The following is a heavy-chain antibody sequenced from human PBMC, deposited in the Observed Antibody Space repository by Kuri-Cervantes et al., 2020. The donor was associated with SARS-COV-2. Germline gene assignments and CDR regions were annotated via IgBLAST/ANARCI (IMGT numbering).Heavy chain of an antibody. D-gene: IGHD4-11*01. Sequence: GESLKISCAASGFTFSSYAMSWVRQAPGKGLEWVSSISSSSSYIYYADSVKGRFTISRDNAKNSLYLQMNSLRAEDTAVYYRARGELTTVNFRVEFPSYYYYGMDVWGQGTTVTVSS. CDR2: ISSSSSYI. V-gene: IGHV3-21*01. J-gene: IGHJ6*02. CDR1: GFTFSSYA. CDR3: ARGELTTVNFRVEFPSYYYYGMDV.